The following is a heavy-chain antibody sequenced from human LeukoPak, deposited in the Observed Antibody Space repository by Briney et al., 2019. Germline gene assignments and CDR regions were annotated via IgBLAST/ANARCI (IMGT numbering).Heavy chain of an antibody. V-gene: IGHV4-59*01. CDR3: ARNTGFFDY. Sequence: SETLSLTCTVSGGSISGYYWSWIRQPPGKGLEWIGYIYYSGSTNYNPSLKSRVTISVDTSKNQFSLKLSSVTAADTAVYYCARNTGFFDYWGQGTLVTVSS. J-gene: IGHJ4*02. CDR1: GGSISGYY. CDR2: IYYSGST.